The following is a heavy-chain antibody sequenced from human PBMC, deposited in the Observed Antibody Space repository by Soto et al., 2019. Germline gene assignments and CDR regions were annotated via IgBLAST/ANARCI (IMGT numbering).Heavy chain of an antibody. CDR1: ADTFTSYY. J-gene: IGHJ4*02. CDR3: ARSSGGNFGIIIEGTNWYAGY. D-gene: IGHD6-13*01. V-gene: IGHV1-46*01. Sequence: ASVKVSCKAPADTFTSYYLNWVRQAPGQGLEWMGVINPHGGSTKFAQKFQGRVTMTRDTSRSTVYMELRSLTSEDTAAYYCARSSGGNFGIIIEGTNWYAGYWGRGTLVTVSS. CDR2: INPHGGST.